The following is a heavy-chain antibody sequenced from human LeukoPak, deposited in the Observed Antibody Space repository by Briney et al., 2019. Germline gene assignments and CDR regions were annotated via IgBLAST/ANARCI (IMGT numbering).Heavy chain of an antibody. D-gene: IGHD3-10*01. V-gene: IGHV1-2*02. J-gene: IGHJ4*02. CDR2: INSNSGGT. CDR3: ARDSFGHDNDFDY. Sequence: ASVKVSCKASGYTFTGYLLHWVRQAPGQGLEWMGWINSNSGGTHYAQKFRGRVTMTRDTSISTAYMELSNLRSDDTAVYYCARDSFGHDNDFDYWGQGTLVTVSS. CDR1: GYTFTGYL.